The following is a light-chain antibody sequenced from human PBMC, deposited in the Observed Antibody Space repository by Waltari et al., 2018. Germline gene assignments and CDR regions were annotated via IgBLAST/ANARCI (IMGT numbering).Light chain of an antibody. J-gene: IGKJ5*01. CDR3: QQYGSSPIT. CDR2: DAS. CDR1: QCVSSSY. V-gene: IGKV3D-20*01. Sequence: EIGFTQSPATLSWSSGERATLSCGASQCVSSSYLAWYQQKPGLAPRLLIYDASSRATGIPDRFSGSGSGTDFTLTISRLEPEDFAVYYCQQYGSSPITFGQGTRLEIK.